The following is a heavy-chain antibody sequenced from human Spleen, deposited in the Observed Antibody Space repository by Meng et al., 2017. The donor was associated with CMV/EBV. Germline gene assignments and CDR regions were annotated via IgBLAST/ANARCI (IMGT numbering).Heavy chain of an antibody. D-gene: IGHD3-10*01. Sequence: SETLSLTCTVSGGSISSSSYYWGWIRQPPGKGLEWIGSIYYSGSTNYNPSLKSRVTISVDTSKNQFSLKLSSVTAADTAVYYCARSYYGSGSYYVDYWGQGTLVTVSS. CDR3: ARSYYGSGSYYVDY. V-gene: IGHV4-39*07. J-gene: IGHJ4*02. CDR1: GGSISSSSYY. CDR2: IYYSGST.